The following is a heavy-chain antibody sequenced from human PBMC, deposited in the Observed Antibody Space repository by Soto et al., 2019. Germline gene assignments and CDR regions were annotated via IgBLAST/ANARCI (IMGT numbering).Heavy chain of an antibody. D-gene: IGHD5-18*01. CDR2: IYWDDDQ. CDR3: AHRRSTAPRLWFFDL. Sequence: QITLKESGPTLVKPTQTLTLTCTFSGFSLTTSGVGVGWIRQPPGKALEWLALIYWDDDQRYSPSLKTRVTITKDTSKNQVVLRMTNMDPVDTATYYCAHRRSTAPRLWFFDLWGRGTLVTVSS. CDR1: GFSLTTSGVG. J-gene: IGHJ2*01. V-gene: IGHV2-5*02.